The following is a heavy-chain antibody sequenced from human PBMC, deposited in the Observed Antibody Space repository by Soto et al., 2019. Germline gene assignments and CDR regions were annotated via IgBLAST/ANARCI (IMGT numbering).Heavy chain of an antibody. Sequence: PGGSLRLSCAASGFTFSSYSMNWVRQDPGKGLEWVSSISSSSSYIYYADSVKGRFTISRDNAKSSLYLQMNSLRAEDTAVYYCAREASNPPEHSALDYWGQGTLVTVSS. CDR2: ISSSSSYI. CDR3: AREASNPPEHSALDY. J-gene: IGHJ4*02. D-gene: IGHD2-15*01. CDR1: GFTFSSYS. V-gene: IGHV3-21*01.